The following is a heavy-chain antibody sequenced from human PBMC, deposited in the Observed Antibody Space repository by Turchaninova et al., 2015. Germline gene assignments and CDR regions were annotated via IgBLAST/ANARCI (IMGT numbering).Heavy chain of an antibody. Sequence: QVQLQQWGAGLLQPSVTRSRPGAVDGGSFRGYYWSGIRQPPGKGLEWIGEIKHSGSTNYNPSLKSRVTISVDTSKNQFSLKLSSVTAADTAVYYCARDLTYYYGSGSYSWGQGTLVTVSS. V-gene: IGHV4-34*01. J-gene: IGHJ4*02. CDR3: ARDLTYYYGSGSYS. D-gene: IGHD3-10*01. CDR2: IKHSGST. CDR1: GGSFRGYY.